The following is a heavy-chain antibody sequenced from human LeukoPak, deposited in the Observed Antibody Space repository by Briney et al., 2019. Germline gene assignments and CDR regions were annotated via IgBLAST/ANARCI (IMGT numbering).Heavy chain of an antibody. D-gene: IGHD2-21*02. CDR2: ISSSGSTI. Sequence: GGSLRLSCAASGFTFSSYSMNWLRQAPGKGLEWVSYISSSGSTIYYADSVKGRFTISRDNAKNSLYLQMNSLRAEDTAVYYCARVRVTGWFDPWGQGTLVTVSS. CDR1: GFTFSSYS. CDR3: ARVRVTGWFDP. J-gene: IGHJ5*02. V-gene: IGHV3-48*04.